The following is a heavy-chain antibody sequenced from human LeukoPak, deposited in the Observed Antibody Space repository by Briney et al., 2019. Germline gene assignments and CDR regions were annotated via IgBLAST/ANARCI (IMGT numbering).Heavy chain of an antibody. Sequence: SETLSLTCAVYGGSFSTYYWGWIRQPPGKGLEWIGEINHSGSTNYNPSLKSRVTISVDTSKNQFSLKLSSVTAADTAVYYCARDKLAYCGGDCYSDYWGQGTLVTVSS. J-gene: IGHJ4*02. CDR3: ARDKLAYCGGDCYSDY. D-gene: IGHD2-21*02. CDR2: INHSGST. CDR1: GGSFSTYY. V-gene: IGHV4-34*01.